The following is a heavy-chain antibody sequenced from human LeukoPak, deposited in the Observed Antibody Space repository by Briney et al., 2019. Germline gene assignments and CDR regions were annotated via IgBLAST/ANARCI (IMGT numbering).Heavy chain of an antibody. Sequence: GESLKISCKGSGYSFTSYWIGWVRQMPGKGLEWMGIIYPGDSDTRYSPSFQDQVTISADQSISTAYLQWSSLKASDTAMYYCARGSVPAAPPGCWFDPWGQGTLVTVSS. CDR2: IYPGDSDT. CDR3: ARGSVPAAPPGCWFDP. D-gene: IGHD2-2*01. J-gene: IGHJ5*02. CDR1: GYSFTSYW. V-gene: IGHV5-51*01.